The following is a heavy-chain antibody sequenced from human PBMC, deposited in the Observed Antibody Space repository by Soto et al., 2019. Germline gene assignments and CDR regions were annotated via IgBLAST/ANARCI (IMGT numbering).Heavy chain of an antibody. CDR1: GYTFTSYA. V-gene: IGHV1-3*01. CDR2: INAGNGNT. D-gene: IGHD6-13*01. J-gene: IGHJ5*02. CDR3: ARDLAAAGTSWFDP. Sequence: QVQLVQSGAEVKKPGASVKVSCKASGYTFTSYAMHWVRQAPGQRLEWMGWINAGNGNTKYSQKFQGRVTITRDTSASTAYMELSSLRSEDTAVYYCARDLAAAGTSWFDPWGQGTQVTVSS.